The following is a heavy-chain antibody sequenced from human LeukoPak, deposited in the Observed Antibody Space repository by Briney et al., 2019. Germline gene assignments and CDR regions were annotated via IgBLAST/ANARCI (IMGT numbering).Heavy chain of an antibody. D-gene: IGHD2-2*01. J-gene: IGHJ4*02. V-gene: IGHV1-69*13. CDR3: ARDYCSSTSCLFDY. CDR2: IIPIFGTA. CDR1: GGTFSSYA. Sequence: SVKVSCTASGGTFSSYAITWVRQAPGQGLEWMGGIIPIFGTANYAQKFQGRVTITADDSTSTAYMELSSLRSEDTAVYYCARDYCSSTSCLFDYWGQGTLVTVSS.